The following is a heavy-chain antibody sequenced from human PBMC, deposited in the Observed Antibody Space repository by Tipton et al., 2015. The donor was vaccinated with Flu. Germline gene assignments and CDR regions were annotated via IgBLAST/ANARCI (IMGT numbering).Heavy chain of an antibody. D-gene: IGHD1-26*01. CDR1: GFTFSSYE. V-gene: IGHV3-48*03. CDR2: ISSSGSKI. J-gene: IGHJ4*02. CDR3: ARAGSYHKLPY. Sequence: SLRLSCAASGFTFSSYEMDWVRQAPGKGLEWVSYISSSGSKIYYADSVKGRFTISRDNAKNSLYLQMNSLRAEDTAVYYCARAGSYHKLPYWGQGTLVTVSS.